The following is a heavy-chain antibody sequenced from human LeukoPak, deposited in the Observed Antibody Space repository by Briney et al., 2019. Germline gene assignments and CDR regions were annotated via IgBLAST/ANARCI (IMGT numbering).Heavy chain of an antibody. D-gene: IGHD2-2*01. Sequence: PGGSLRLSCAASGFTFSSYAMSWVRQAPGKGLEWVSAISGSGSNTYYADSVKGRFTISRDNSKNTLYLRMNSLRAEDTAVYYCAKKYCSSSSCYGQSFDYWGQGTLVTVSS. CDR1: GFTFSSYA. CDR3: AKKYCSSSSCYGQSFDY. CDR2: ISGSGSNT. V-gene: IGHV3-23*01. J-gene: IGHJ4*02.